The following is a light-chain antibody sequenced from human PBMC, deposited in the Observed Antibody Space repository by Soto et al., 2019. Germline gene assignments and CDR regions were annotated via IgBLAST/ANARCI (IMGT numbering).Light chain of an antibody. CDR1: SSDVGAYNY. Sequence: QSALTQPRSVSGSPGQSVTISCTGTSSDVGAYNYVSWYQQHPGKAPKMMIHDVTKRPSGVPDRFSGSKSGNTASLTISGLRAEDEADYYCCSYAGRYTLILGGGTKVTVL. J-gene: IGLJ2*01. CDR3: CSYAGRYTLI. CDR2: DVT. V-gene: IGLV2-11*01.